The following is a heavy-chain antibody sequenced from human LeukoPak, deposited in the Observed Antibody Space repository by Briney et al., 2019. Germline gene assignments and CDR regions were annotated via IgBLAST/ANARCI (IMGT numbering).Heavy chain of an antibody. D-gene: IGHD3-22*01. CDR1: GGSISSYY. CDR2: IYYSGST. J-gene: IGHJ6*03. Sequence: SETLSLTCTVSGGSISSYYWSWIRQPPGKGLEWIGYIYYSGSTYYNPSLRSRVTISVDTSKNQFSLRLSSVTAADTAVYYCARSSEGRYYYDSSGFSYYYYYMDVWGKGTTVTISS. V-gene: IGHV4-59*01. CDR3: ARSSEGRYYYDSSGFSYYYYYMDV.